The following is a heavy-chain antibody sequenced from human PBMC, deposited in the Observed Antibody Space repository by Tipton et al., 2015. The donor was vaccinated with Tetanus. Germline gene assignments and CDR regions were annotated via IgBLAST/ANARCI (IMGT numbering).Heavy chain of an antibody. Sequence: QLVQSGGEVKKPGASVKVSCKASGYTFTSYAVTWVRQAPGQGLEWMGWINPNSGGTNYALKFQGRVTMTRDTSITTAYMELSNLRSDDTAVYYCARDGGFLSGFYAFDFWGQGTIVTVSS. V-gene: IGHV1-2*02. J-gene: IGHJ3*01. CDR2: INPNSGGT. D-gene: IGHD3-3*01. CDR3: ARDGGFLSGFYAFDF. CDR1: GYTFTSYA.